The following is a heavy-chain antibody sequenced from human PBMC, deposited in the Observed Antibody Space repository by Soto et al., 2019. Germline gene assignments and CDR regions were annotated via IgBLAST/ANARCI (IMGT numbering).Heavy chain of an antibody. Sequence: QVQLQESGPGLVKPSETLSLTCTVSGGSISSYYWSWIRQPPGKGLEWIGYIYYSGSTNYNPSLKSLVTISVGTTKNQFSLTLSSVTAADTAVYYFVSGWDYFNYWGQVTLVIVSS. D-gene: IGHD6-19*01. CDR2: IYYSGST. CDR1: GGSISSYY. CDR3: VSGWDYFNY. J-gene: IGHJ4*02. V-gene: IGHV4-59*01.